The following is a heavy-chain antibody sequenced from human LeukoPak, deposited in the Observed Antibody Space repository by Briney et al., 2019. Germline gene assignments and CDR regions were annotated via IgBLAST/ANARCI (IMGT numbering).Heavy chain of an antibody. J-gene: IGHJ5*02. CDR3: ARDNHRSSWSWFDP. CDR1: GYTVTEFS. CDR2: ISAYNGNT. V-gene: IGHV1-18*04. Sequence: GASVKVSCKVSGYTVTEFSIHWVRQAPGQGLEWMGWISAYNGNTKYAQEFQGRVTMTTDTSTSTAYMELRSLSSDDTAVYHCARDNHRSSWSWFDPWGEGTLVPVSS. D-gene: IGHD6-13*01.